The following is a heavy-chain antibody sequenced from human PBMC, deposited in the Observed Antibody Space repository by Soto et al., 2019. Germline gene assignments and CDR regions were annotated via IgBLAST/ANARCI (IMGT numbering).Heavy chain of an antibody. CDR2: IIPIFGTA. J-gene: IGHJ2*01. CDR3: ARVYCGGDCYSSSWYFDL. Sequence: QVQLVQSGAEVKKPGSSVKVSCKASGGTFSSYAISWVRQAPGQGLEWMGGIIPIFGTANYAQKFQGRVTITADESTSTAYRELSSLRSEDTAVYYCARVYCGGDCYSSSWYFDLWGRGTLVTVSS. V-gene: IGHV1-69*01. CDR1: GGTFSSYA. D-gene: IGHD2-21*02.